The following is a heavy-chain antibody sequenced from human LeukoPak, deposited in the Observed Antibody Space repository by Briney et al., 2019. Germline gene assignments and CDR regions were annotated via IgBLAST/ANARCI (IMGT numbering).Heavy chain of an antibody. CDR3: ARSQLQYCSTTSCYVFDS. CDR2: ISFDGSEK. CDR1: GFTFSSYG. D-gene: IGHD2-2*01. V-gene: IGHV3-30*19. J-gene: IGHJ4*02. Sequence: PGGSLRLSCVTSGFTFSSYGMHWVRQAPGKGLHWVAVISFDGSEKYYADSVKGRFTISTDYSRNTLYLEMNSLRADDTAVYYCARSQLQYCSTTSCYVFDSWGQGTLVTVSS.